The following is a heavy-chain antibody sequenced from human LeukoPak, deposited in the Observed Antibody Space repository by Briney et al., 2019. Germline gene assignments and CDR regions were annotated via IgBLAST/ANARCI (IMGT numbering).Heavy chain of an antibody. D-gene: IGHD3-9*01. CDR2: ISGSGGST. Sequence: PGGSLRLSCAASGFTFSSYAMSWVRQAPGKGLEWVSAISGSGGSTYYADSVKGRFTISRDNSKNTLYLQMNSLRAEDTAVYYCAKEPLRYFDWLLPYFDYWGQGTLVTASS. V-gene: IGHV3-23*01. CDR3: AKEPLRYFDWLLPYFDY. CDR1: GFTFSSYA. J-gene: IGHJ4*02.